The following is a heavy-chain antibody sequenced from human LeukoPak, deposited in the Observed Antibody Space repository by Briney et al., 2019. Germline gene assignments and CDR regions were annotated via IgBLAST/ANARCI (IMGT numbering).Heavy chain of an antibody. CDR1: GDSISSGAYC. Sequence: PSQTLSLTCVVSGDSISSGAYCWSWLPQPPGKGLEWVSYIFHTGSNFYNPSLKSRVTISVNNSKNQFSLRLSSVTAADTAVYYCARELWFANAPGSWLDPWGQGTLVTVSS. CDR2: IFHTGSN. J-gene: IGHJ5*02. V-gene: IGHV4-30-2*01. D-gene: IGHD3-10*01. CDR3: ARELWFANAPGSWLDP.